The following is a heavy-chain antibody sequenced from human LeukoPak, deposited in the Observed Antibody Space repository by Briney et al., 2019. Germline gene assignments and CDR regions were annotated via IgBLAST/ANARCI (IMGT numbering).Heavy chain of an antibody. D-gene: IGHD6-13*01. CDR2: IIPIFGTA. CDR1: GGTFSSYA. J-gene: IGHJ4*02. CDR3: ARDLTAAGDYYFDY. Sequence: SVKVSCKASGGTFSSYAISWVRQAPGQGLEWMGGIIPIFGTANYAQKFQGRVTITADEPTSTAYMELSSLRSEDTAVYYCARDLTAAGDYYFDYWGQGTLVTVSS. V-gene: IGHV1-69*13.